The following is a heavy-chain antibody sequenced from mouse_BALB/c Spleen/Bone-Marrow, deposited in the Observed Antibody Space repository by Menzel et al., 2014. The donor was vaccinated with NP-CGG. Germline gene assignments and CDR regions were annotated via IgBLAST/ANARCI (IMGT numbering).Heavy chain of an antibody. J-gene: IGHJ2*01. CDR2: ISTYSGNT. CDR1: GYTFTDYA. CDR3: ASYYGSSYFDY. V-gene: IGHV1-67*01. D-gene: IGHD1-1*01. Sequence: QVHVKQSGPELVRPGVSVKISCKGSGYTFTDYAMRWVKQSHAKSLEWIGVISTYSGNTNYNQKLKGKATMTVDKSSSTAYMELARLTSEDSAIYYCASYYGSSYFDYWGQGTTLTVSS.